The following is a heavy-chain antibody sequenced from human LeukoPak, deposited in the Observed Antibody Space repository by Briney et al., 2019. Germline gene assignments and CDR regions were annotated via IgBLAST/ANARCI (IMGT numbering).Heavy chain of an antibody. CDR3: ARGRRIAAAGCFDH. J-gene: IGHJ4*02. D-gene: IGHD6-13*01. Sequence: KFQGRVTITRDTSASTAYMELSSLRSEDTAVYYCARGRRIAAAGCFDHWGQGTLVTVSS. V-gene: IGHV1-3*01.